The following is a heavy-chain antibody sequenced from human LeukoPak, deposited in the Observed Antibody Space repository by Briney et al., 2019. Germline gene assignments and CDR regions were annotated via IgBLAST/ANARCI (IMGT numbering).Heavy chain of an antibody. CDR3: ARTTLDAFDI. D-gene: IGHD3/OR15-3a*01. V-gene: IGHV5-51*01. CDR2: IYPGDSDT. J-gene: IGHJ3*02. CDR1: GYSFTRYW. Sequence: GESLKISGKASGYSFTRYWIGWVRQKPGKGLEWMGSIYPGDSDTRNRPSFQGQVTISADKSISTAYLQWSSLKASDTAMYYCARTTLDAFDIWGQGTMVTVSS.